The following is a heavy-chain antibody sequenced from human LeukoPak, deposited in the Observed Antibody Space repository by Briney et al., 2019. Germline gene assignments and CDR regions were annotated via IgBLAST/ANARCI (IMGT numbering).Heavy chain of an antibody. D-gene: IGHD6-19*01. V-gene: IGHV3-30*02. CDR1: GFTFSSYG. J-gene: IGHJ4*02. CDR2: IRYDGSNK. CDR3: AKDFGPYSSGWFY. Sequence: GGSLRLSCAASGFTFSSYGMHWVRQAPGKGLEWVAFIRYDGSNKYYADSVKGRFTISRDNSKNTLYLQMNSLRAEDTAVYYCAKDFGPYSSGWFYWGQGTLVTVSS.